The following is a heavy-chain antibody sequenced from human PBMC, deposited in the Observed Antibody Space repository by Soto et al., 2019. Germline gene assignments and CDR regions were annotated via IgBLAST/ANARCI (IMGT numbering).Heavy chain of an antibody. V-gene: IGHV4-59*01. Sequence: SETLSLTCTVSGGSISSYYWSWIRQPPGKGLEWIGYIYYSGSTNYNPSLKSRVTISVDTSKNQFSLKLSSVTAADTAVYYCAGGGSAQYYYYYGMDVWGQGTTVTVSS. CDR3: AGGGSAQYYYYYGMDV. CDR1: GGSISSYY. J-gene: IGHJ6*02. CDR2: IYYSGST. D-gene: IGHD2-15*01.